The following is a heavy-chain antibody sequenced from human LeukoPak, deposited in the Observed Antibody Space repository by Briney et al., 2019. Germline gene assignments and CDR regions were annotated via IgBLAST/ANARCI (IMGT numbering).Heavy chain of an antibody. CDR3: ARGERVPAAYSFNYYYYMDV. V-gene: IGHV4-59*01. CDR2: IYYSGST. Sequence: SETLSLTCTVSGGSISSYYWSWIRHPPGKGLEWIGYIYYSGSTNYNPSLKSRVTISVDTSKNQFSLRLNSVTAADTAVYYCARGERVPAAYSFNYYYYMDVWGKGTTVTVSS. J-gene: IGHJ6*03. D-gene: IGHD2-2*01. CDR1: GGSISSYY.